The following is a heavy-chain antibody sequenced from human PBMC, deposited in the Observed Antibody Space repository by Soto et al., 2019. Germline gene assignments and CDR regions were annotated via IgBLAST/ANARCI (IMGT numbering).Heavy chain of an antibody. D-gene: IGHD1-26*01. CDR2: IYYSGST. V-gene: IGHV4-59*01. CDR3: ARARGRGSYELDY. J-gene: IGHJ4*02. Sequence: PSETRSLTCTVSGGSISSYYWSWIRQPPGKGLEWIGYIYYSGSTNYNPSLKSRVTISVDTSKNQFSLKLSSVTAADTAVYYCARARGRGSYELDYWGQGTLVTVSS. CDR1: GGSISSYY.